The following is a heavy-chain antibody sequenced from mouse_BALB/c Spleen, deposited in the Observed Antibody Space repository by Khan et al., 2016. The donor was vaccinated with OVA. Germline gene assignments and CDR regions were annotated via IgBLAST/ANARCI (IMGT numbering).Heavy chain of an antibody. J-gene: IGHJ2*01. CDR3: ARIYGGDFDY. Sequence: VQLKQSGPGLVKPSQSLSLTCTVTGFSITSDYAWNWIRQFPGNRLEWMGFVSYSGNTNYNPSLRSRFSITRDTSKNQFFLQLNSLTSEDTATXYCARIYGGDFDYWGQGTTLTGSS. V-gene: IGHV3-2*02. CDR2: VSYSGNT. D-gene: IGHD1-1*01. CDR1: GFSITSDYA.